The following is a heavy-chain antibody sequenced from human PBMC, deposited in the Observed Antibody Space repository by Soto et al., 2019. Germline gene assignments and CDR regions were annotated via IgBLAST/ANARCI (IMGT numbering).Heavy chain of an antibody. CDR3: ARSYCSGGSCYSGPDY. CDR2: INPNSGGT. D-gene: IGHD2-15*01. CDR1: GYTFTGYY. J-gene: IGHJ4*02. V-gene: IGHV1-2*02. Sequence: RASVKVSCKASGYTFTGYYMHWVRQAPGQGLEWMGWINPNSGGTNYAQKFQGRVTMTRDTSISTAYMELSRLRSDDTAVYYCARSYCSGGSCYSGPDYWGQGTLVTVSS.